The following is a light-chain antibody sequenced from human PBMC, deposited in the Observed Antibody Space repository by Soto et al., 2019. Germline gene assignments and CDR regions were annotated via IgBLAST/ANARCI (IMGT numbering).Light chain of an antibody. Sequence: DIQMTQSPSTLSASLGDRATITCRASQDISSWLARYQQKPGKAPKVLIYKASSLEIGDLSRFSVSGSGKDFTLTISSLQPEDFASYYCQQYSRYPFTFGAGTKVDIK. CDR2: KAS. CDR3: QQYSRYPFT. CDR1: QDISSW. V-gene: IGKV1-5*03. J-gene: IGKJ3*01.